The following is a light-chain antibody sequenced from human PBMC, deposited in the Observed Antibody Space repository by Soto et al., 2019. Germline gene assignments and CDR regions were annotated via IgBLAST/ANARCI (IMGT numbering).Light chain of an antibody. J-gene: IGKJ4*01. CDR2: SAF. CDR1: QGGRDD. V-gene: IGKV1-6*01. CDR3: LQESNYPLT. Sequence: IQMTQSPSSVSTSEGDRVTITCRASQGGRDDVGWYQQKPWKAPKLLIYSAFTLHSGVPSRFSGSGSGTDFTLTISGLQPEDFATYYCLQESNYPLTFGGGTKVDIX.